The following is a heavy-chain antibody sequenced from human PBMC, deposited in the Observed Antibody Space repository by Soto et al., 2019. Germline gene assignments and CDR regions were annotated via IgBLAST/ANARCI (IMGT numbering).Heavy chain of an antibody. J-gene: IGHJ4*02. CDR3: ARDGVGTTTYFGYFDY. CDR2: FDPEDGET. CDR1: GYTLTELS. Sequence: ASVKVSCKVSGYTLTELSMHWVRQAPGKGLEWMGGFDPEDGETIYAQRFQGRVTMTEDTSTDTAYMELSSLRSEDTAVYYCARDGVGTTTYFGYFDYWGRGTLVTVSS. V-gene: IGHV1-24*01. D-gene: IGHD1-26*01.